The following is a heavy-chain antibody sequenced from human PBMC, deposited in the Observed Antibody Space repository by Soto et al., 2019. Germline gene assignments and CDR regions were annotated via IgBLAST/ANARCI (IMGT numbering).Heavy chain of an antibody. CDR3: ARGRRGDCSSISCPIDY. D-gene: IGHD2-2*01. CDR2: INHSGST. Sequence: SETQSLTCAVYGGTFRGYDWSWIRQPPGKGLEWISEINHSGSTNYNPSLKSRVIISVDTSKNQFSLKLSSVTAADTAVYYCARGRRGDCSSISCPIDYWGQGTLVTVSS. V-gene: IGHV4-34*01. J-gene: IGHJ4*02. CDR1: GGTFRGYD.